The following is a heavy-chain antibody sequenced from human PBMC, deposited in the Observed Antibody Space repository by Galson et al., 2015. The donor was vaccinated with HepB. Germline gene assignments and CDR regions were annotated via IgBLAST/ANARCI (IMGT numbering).Heavy chain of an antibody. CDR1: GFTFSNYW. J-gene: IGHJ4*02. CDR3: ARHGFLAGRDY. Sequence: SLRLSCAAYGFTFSNYWMGWVRQAPGKGLEWVADINPDGSGKYYVDSLRGRFTISRDNAKDSLYLQMDSLRAEDTALYYCARHGFLAGRDYWGQGTLVTVSS. CDR2: INPDGSGK. D-gene: IGHD3-3*01. V-gene: IGHV3-7*03.